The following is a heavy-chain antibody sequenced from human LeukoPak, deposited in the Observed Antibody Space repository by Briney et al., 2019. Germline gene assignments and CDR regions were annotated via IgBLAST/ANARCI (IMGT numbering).Heavy chain of an antibody. CDR3: ATDRSRPGIAAAGIGGDDWFDP. D-gene: IGHD6-13*01. V-gene: IGHV1-24*01. CDR1: GYTLTELS. Sequence: ASVKVSCKISGYTLTELSMHWVRQAPGKGLEWMGGFDPEDGETIYAQKFQGRVTMTEDTSTDTAYMELSSLRSEDTAVYYCATDRSRPGIAAAGIGGDDWFDPWGQGTLVTVSS. J-gene: IGHJ5*02. CDR2: FDPEDGET.